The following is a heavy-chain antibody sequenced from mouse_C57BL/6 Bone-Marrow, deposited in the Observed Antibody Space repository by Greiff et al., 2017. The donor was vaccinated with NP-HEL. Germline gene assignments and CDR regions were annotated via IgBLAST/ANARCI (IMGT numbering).Heavy chain of an antibody. CDR1: GFTFSSYG. Sequence: DVHLVESGGDLVKPGGSLKLSCAASGFTFSSYGMSWVRQTPDKRLEWVATISSGGSYTYYPDSVKGRFTFSRDNAKNTLYLQMSSLQSEDTAMYYFARHGLYYFDYWGQGTTLTVSS. CDR3: ARHGLYYFDY. V-gene: IGHV5-6*01. CDR2: ISSGGSYT. J-gene: IGHJ2*01.